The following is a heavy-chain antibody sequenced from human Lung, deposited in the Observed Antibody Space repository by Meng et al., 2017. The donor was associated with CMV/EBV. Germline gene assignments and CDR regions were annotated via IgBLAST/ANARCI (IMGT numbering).Heavy chain of an antibody. V-gene: IGHV3-30*14. J-gene: IGHJ6*02. D-gene: IGHD3/OR15-3a*01. CDR3: ARERDYDSWSPVSSGQPESVDV. Sequence: GGSXRLXCAASGFTFRSFAMQWVRQAPGKGLEWVAVISFDGIKKYYADSVKGRISISRDNSKNSLYLQVSSLRAEDTAIYYCARERDYDSWSPVSSGQPESVDVXGQGXTVTVSS. CDR2: ISFDGIKK. CDR1: GFTFRSFA.